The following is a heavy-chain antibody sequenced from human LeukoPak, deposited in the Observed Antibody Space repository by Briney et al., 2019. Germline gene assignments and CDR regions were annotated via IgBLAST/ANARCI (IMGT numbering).Heavy chain of an antibody. Sequence: ASVKVSCKVSGYTLTELSMHWVRQAPGKGLEWMGGFDPADGETIYAQKFQGRVTMTEDTSTDTVYMELSSLRFEDTAVYYCATYTLNFYDISGYYQGKDWFDPWAQGTLVTVSS. CDR3: ATYTLNFYDISGYYQGKDWFDP. CDR2: FDPADGET. D-gene: IGHD3-22*01. J-gene: IGHJ5*02. V-gene: IGHV1-24*01. CDR1: GYTLTELS.